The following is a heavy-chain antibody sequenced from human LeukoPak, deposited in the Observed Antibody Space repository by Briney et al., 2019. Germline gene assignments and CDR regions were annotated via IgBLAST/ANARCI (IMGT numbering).Heavy chain of an antibody. J-gene: IGHJ4*02. CDR2: IKEDGSET. Sequence: GGSLRLSCVASAFAFSSNWMSWVRRAPGKGLEWVASIKEDGSETYYVDSVKGRFTISRDNAKNSLYLQMNSLRAEDTAVYYCARDLHPRYYLPDYWGQGTLVTVSS. CDR3: ARDLHPRYYLPDY. CDR1: AFAFSSNW. V-gene: IGHV3-7*04. D-gene: IGHD1-26*01.